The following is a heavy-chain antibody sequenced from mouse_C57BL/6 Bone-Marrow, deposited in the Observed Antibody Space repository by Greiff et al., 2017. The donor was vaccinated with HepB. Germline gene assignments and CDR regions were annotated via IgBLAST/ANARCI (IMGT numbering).Heavy chain of an antibody. CDR2: IRNKANGYTT. J-gene: IGHJ1*03. Sequence: EVKLVESGGGLVQPGGSLSLSCAASGFTFTDYYMSWVRQPPGKALDWLGFIRNKANGYTTEYSASVKGRFTISRDNSQSILYLQMNALRAEDSATYYCARYGSFGYYEYDRYFDVWGTGTTVTVSS. CDR3: ARYGSFGYYEYDRYFDV. D-gene: IGHD2-4*01. V-gene: IGHV7-3*01. CDR1: GFTFTDYY.